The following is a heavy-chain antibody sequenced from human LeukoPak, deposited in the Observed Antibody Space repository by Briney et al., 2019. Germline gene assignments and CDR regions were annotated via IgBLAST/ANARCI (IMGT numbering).Heavy chain of an antibody. CDR1: GDSISSNSAC. J-gene: IGHJ5*02. Sequence: SQTLSLTCAISGDSISSNSACWNWIRQSPSRGLEWLVRTYYRSKWYNDFAFSVTSRITISPDTSKNQLSLPLKSLTHDGTAVYYCARDLPESVYHHLYYRLRATEHGDP. D-gene: IGHD3-3*01. CDR3: ARDLPESVYHHLYYRLRATEHGDP. CDR2: TYYRSKWYN. V-gene: IGHV6-1*01.